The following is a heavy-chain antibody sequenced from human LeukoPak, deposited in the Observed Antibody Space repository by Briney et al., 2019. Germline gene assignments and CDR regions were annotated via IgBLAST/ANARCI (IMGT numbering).Heavy chain of an antibody. CDR3: ARESSGYFY. Sequence: GGSLKLSCAASGFTFDDYGMSWVRQAPGKGLEGVSGINWNGGSTGYADSVKVRFTISRYNGKNSLDLQMKRPRAEDTAVYYCARESSGYFYWGQGTLVTVSS. CDR1: GFTFDDYG. V-gene: IGHV3-20*04. J-gene: IGHJ4*02. CDR2: INWNGGST. D-gene: IGHD3-22*01.